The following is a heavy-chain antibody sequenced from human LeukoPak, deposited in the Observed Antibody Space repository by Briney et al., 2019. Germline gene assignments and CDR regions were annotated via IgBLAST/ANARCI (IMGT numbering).Heavy chain of an antibody. CDR2: INPSGGST. D-gene: IGHD1-26*01. J-gene: IGHJ1*01. CDR3: AAPPQYTKYSGSPQGYFQH. CDR1: GYTLTELS. V-gene: IGHV1-46*01. Sequence: GASVKVSCKVSGYTLTELSMHWVRQAPGQGLEWMGIINPSGGSTSYAQKFQGRVTMTRDTSTSTVYMELSSLRSEDTAVYYCAAPPQYTKYSGSPQGYFQHWGQGTLVTVSS.